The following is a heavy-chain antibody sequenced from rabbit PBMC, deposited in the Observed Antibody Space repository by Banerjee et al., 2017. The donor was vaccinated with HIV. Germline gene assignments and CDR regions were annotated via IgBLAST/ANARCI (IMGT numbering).Heavy chain of an antibody. Sequence: EQLVESGGGLVQPEGSLTLTCKASGFSFSSNDYICWVRQAPGKGLEWIACTAAGRSAFTYYASWAKGRFTCSKASSTTVTLQMTSLTAADTATYFCARDTGTSFSTYGMDLWGPGTLVTVS. V-gene: IGHV1S45*01. D-gene: IGHD8-1*01. CDR1: GFSFSSNDY. CDR2: TAAGRSAFT. J-gene: IGHJ3*01. CDR3: ARDTGTSFSTYGMDL.